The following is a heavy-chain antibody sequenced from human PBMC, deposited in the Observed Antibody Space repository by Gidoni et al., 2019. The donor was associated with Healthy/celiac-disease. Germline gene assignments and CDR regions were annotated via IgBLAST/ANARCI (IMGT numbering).Heavy chain of an antibody. CDR1: GIHFSSYS. J-gene: IGHJ4*02. V-gene: IGHV3-21*01. CDR3: ARDVITGKYYFDY. CDR2: IRSSSRSL. D-gene: IGHD1-20*01. Sequence: EVELGESGGGVGKPGGALRHSCAAYGIHFSSYSMNWVRQAPGKGREWVSSIRSSSRSLYSPDSVKCRFPLSRDNAKNSLYLQMNSLRAEDTAVYYCARDVITGKYYFDYWGQGTLVTVSS.